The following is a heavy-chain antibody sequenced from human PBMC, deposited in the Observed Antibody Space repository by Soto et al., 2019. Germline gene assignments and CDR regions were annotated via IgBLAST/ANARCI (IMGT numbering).Heavy chain of an antibody. D-gene: IGHD1-1*01. J-gene: IGHJ4*02. CDR1: GFTFRDYW. Sequence: VQVLESGGGLVQPGGSLRLSCAASGFTFRDYWMTWARQAPGKGLEWVASIKQDGSEKYYVDSARGRFTISRDNAKNSLSLQLNSLRAEDTAVYYCARTRTTLEHWGQGTLVTVSS. CDR2: IKQDGSEK. V-gene: IGHV3-7*01. CDR3: ARTRTTLEH.